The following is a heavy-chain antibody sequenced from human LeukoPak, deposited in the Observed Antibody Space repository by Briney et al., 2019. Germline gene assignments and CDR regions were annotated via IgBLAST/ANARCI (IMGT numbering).Heavy chain of an antibody. Sequence: PSETLSLTCTVSGGSISSYYWSWIRQPPGKGLEWIGEINHSGSTNYNPSLKSRVTISVDTSKNQFSMKLSSVTAADTAVYYCARGSIVVATFFDYWGQGTLVTVSS. D-gene: IGHD3-22*01. J-gene: IGHJ4*02. CDR1: GGSISSYY. CDR2: INHSGST. CDR3: ARGSIVVATFFDY. V-gene: IGHV4-34*01.